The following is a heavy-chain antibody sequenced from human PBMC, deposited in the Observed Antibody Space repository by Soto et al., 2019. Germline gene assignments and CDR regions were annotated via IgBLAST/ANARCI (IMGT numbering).Heavy chain of an antibody. CDR3: ARETYGYYVGYFDP. D-gene: IGHD4-17*01. CDR1: GDTISTGGYS. Sequence: QLQLQESGSRLVKSSETLSLTCAVSGDTISTGGYSWAWIRQPPGKALEWIGHTYHSGNPYYNPSSTRRMIICVDRSMSQFSMKVSSGIAAATAGYYCARETYGYYVGYFDPLRQRTLVTVSS. CDR2: TYHSGNP. V-gene: IGHV4-30-2*01. J-gene: IGHJ5*02.